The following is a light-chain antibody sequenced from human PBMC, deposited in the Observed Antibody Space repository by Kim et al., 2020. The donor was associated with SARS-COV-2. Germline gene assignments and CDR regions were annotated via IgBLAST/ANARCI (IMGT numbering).Light chain of an antibody. Sequence: EIVMTQSPDTLSVSPGEGATLSCRASQSANTYLAWYKQKPGHAPRLLILETSSRATGIPARFMGSGYGTEFTLTISSLQSEDFAVYYCKQYTNWPWTFGQGTRGDIK. J-gene: IGKJ1*01. CDR3: KQYTNWPWT. CDR2: ETS. CDR1: QSANTY. V-gene: IGKV3-15*01.